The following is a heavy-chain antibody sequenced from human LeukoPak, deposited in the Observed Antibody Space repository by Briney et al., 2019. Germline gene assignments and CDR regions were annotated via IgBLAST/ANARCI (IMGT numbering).Heavy chain of an antibody. CDR2: IYYSGST. Sequence: SGTLSLTCTVSGGSISSGDYYWSWIRQPPGKGLEWIGYIYYSGSTYYNPSLKSRVTISVDTSKNQFSLKLSSVTAADPAVYYCAGLTYYYGSGNDYWGQGTLVTVSS. J-gene: IGHJ4*02. CDR3: AGLTYYYGSGNDY. D-gene: IGHD3-10*01. V-gene: IGHV4-30-4*01. CDR1: GGSISSGDYY.